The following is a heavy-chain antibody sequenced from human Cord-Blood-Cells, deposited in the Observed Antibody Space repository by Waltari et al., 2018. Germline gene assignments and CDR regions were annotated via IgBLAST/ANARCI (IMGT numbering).Heavy chain of an antibody. D-gene: IGHD6-19*01. CDR1: GFSLSNARMG. CDR3: ARTPVYSSGWYYFDY. J-gene: IGHJ4*02. Sequence: QVTLKESGPVLVKPTETLTLTCTVSGFSLSNARMGVCWIRQPPENALEWLAHIFSNDEKSYSTSLKSRLTISKDTSKSQVVLTMTNIDPVDTATYYCARTPVYSSGWYYFDYWGQGTLVTVSS. V-gene: IGHV2-26*01. CDR2: IFSNDEK.